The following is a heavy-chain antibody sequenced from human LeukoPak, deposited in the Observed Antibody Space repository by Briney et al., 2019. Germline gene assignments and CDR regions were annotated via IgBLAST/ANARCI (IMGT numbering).Heavy chain of an antibody. D-gene: IGHD4-17*01. V-gene: IGHV3-7*01. CDR3: AREFTVTTFLPYFDY. CDR1: GFTFSSYW. CDR2: IKQDGSEK. J-gene: IGHJ4*02. Sequence: PGGSLRLSCAASGFTFSSYWMSWVRQAPGKGLEWVANIKQDGSEKYYVDSVKGRFTISRDNAKNSLYLQMNSLRAEDTAVYYCAREFTVTTFLPYFDYWGQGTLVTVSS.